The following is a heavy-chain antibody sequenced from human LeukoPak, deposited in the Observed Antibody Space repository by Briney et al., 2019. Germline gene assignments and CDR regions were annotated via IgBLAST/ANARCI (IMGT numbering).Heavy chain of an antibody. Sequence: GASVKVSCKASGYTFTSYGISWVRQAPGQGLEWMGWISAYNGNTNYAQKLQGRVTMTTDTSTSTAYMELRSLRSDDTAVYYCARATPYDIFTFRGGPLIDSWGQGTLVTVSS. V-gene: IGHV1-18*01. CDR1: GYTFTSYG. J-gene: IGHJ4*02. CDR3: ARATPYDIFTFRGGPLIDS. D-gene: IGHD3-9*01. CDR2: ISAYNGNT.